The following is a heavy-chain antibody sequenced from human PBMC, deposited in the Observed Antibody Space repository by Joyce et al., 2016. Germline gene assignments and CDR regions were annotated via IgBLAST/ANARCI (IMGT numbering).Heavy chain of an antibody. CDR3: TRIGDCSGGSCYEGWFDP. V-gene: IGHV3-49*05. D-gene: IGHD2-15*01. CDR2: IRSKAYGGTR. CDR1: GFIFGDYG. Sequence: EVQLVESGGGLVKPGRSIRLSCQYSGFIFGDYGMNWLRQAPGKGLEWVGFIRSKAYGGTRDDAASVKGRFTISRDDSKSIAYLQMNSLKTEDTAVYYCTRIGDCSGGSCYEGWFDPWGQGTLVTVSS. J-gene: IGHJ5*02.